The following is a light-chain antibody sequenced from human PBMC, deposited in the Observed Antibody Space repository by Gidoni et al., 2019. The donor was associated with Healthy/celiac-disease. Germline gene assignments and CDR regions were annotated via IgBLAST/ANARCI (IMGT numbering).Light chain of an antibody. Sequence: EIVMTQSPATLSVSPGERATLSCRSSQSVSSNLAWYQQTPGQAPRLLIYGASTRAAGIPSMFSGSGSGTEFTLTISRLPSEDFAVYYCQQYNNWPYTFGQXTKLEIK. CDR3: QQYNNWPYT. CDR2: GAS. J-gene: IGKJ2*01. CDR1: QSVSSN. V-gene: IGKV3-15*01.